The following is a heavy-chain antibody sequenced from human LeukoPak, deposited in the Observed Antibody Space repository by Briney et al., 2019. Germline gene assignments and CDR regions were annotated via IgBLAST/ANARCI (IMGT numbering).Heavy chain of an antibody. CDR2: ISYDGNNK. J-gene: IGHJ4*02. Sequence: GGSLRLSCAASGFIFSDYFMGWLRQAPGKGLEWVAVISYDGNNKYYAESVKGRFTISRDNSKYTLYLQMNRLRVSYAAAYYCAKATGSGWHVGGDYWGQGALVTVSS. CDR3: AKATGSGWHVGGDY. CDR1: GFIFSDYF. D-gene: IGHD6-19*01. V-gene: IGHV3-30*18.